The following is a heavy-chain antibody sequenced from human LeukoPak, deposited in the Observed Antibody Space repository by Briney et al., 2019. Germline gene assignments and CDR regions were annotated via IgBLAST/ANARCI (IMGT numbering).Heavy chain of an antibody. CDR3: AKSIAVAGLGGGRIFDY. CDR2: ISGSGNST. CDR1: GFTFSRYA. Sequence: GGSLRLSCTASGFTFSRYAMSWVRQAPGKGLEWVSAISGSGNSTYCADSVKGRFTISRDNSKNTFFLQMNSLRDEDRAVYYCAKSIAVAGLGGGRIFDYWGQGTLVTVSS. V-gene: IGHV3-23*01. J-gene: IGHJ4*02. D-gene: IGHD6-19*01.